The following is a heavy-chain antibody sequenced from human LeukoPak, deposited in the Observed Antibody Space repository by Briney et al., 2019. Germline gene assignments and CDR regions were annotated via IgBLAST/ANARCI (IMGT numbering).Heavy chain of an antibody. D-gene: IGHD1-26*01. CDR3: ARGGWSLDL. CDR2: IYYSGTT. V-gene: IGHV4-59*01. Sequence: SETLSLTCTVSGGSMTGSYWSWIRQPPGKGLEWIGYIYYSGTTNYNPPLKSRVTISVNTSKNQFSLKLTSVTAADTAVYFCARGGWSLDLWGRGTLVAVSS. CDR1: GGSMTGSY. J-gene: IGHJ2*01.